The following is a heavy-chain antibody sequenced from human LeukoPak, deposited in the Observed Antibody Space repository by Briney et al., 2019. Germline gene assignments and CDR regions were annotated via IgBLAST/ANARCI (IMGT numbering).Heavy chain of an antibody. CDR1: GYTFTGYY. CDR2: ISPNSGAT. CDR3: ARLGGGSSWSNFDY. J-gene: IGHJ4*02. V-gene: IGHV1-2*02. D-gene: IGHD6-13*01. Sequence: ASVKVSCKASGYTFTGYYMHWVRQAPGQGLEWMGWISPNSGATNYAQKFQARVTMTGDTSICTTYMELSSLRSDDTAVYYCARLGGGSSWSNFDYWGQGTLVTVSS.